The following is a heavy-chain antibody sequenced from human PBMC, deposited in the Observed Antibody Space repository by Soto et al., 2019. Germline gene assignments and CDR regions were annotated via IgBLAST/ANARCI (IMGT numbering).Heavy chain of an antibody. CDR2: IRDTGGYT. CDR3: AKPSHEMLTGYSPFDR. D-gene: IGHD3-9*01. V-gene: IGHV3-23*01. Sequence: PGGSLRLSCTGSGFPFDDFAINWVRQAPGKGLQWVSAIRDTGGYTYYADSVKGRFTISRDNSKSTLFLQMDSLTADDSALYYCAKPSHEMLTGYSPFDRWGQGTLVTVSS. CDR1: GFPFDDFA. J-gene: IGHJ4*02.